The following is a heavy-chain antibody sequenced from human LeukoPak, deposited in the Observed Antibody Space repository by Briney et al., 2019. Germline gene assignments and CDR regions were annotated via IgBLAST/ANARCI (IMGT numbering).Heavy chain of an antibody. J-gene: IGHJ4*02. CDR3: ARGGDDYGQGHDY. D-gene: IGHD4-17*01. CDR2: ISTYKGNT. CDR1: GYTFSSYA. Sequence: GASVRVSCSASGYTFSSYAMNWVRQAPGKGLEYVSWISTYKGNTNYAQKLKGRFTMTTDTSTSTAYMELRSLRSDDTAVYYCARGGDDYGQGHDYWGQGTLVTVSS. V-gene: IGHV1-18*01.